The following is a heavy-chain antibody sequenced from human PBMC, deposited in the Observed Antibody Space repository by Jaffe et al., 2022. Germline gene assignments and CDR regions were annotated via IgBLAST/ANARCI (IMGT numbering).Heavy chain of an antibody. CDR2: IRYDGSNK. V-gene: IGHV3-30*02. CDR1: GFTFSSYG. J-gene: IGHJ4*02. D-gene: IGHD3-3*01. CDR3: AKDLRFLEWSTGPFDY. Sequence: QVQLVESGGGVVQPGGSLRLSCAASGFTFSSYGMHWVRQAPGKGLEWVAFIRYDGSNKYYADSVKGRFTISRDNSKNTLYLQMNSLRAEDTAVYYCAKDLRFLEWSTGPFDYWGQGTLVTVSS.